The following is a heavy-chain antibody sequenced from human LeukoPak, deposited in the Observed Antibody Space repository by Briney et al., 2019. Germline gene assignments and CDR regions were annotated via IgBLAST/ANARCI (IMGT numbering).Heavy chain of an antibody. D-gene: IGHD3-3*01. J-gene: IGHJ4*02. V-gene: IGHV1-2*02. CDR3: ARPNFWSGYYLGY. Sequence: ASVKVSCKASGYTFTGYYMHWVRQAPGQGLEWMGWINPNSGGTNYAQKFQGRVTMTRDTSISTAYMELSRLRSDDTAVYYCARPNFWSGYYLGYWGQGTLVTVSS. CDR2: INPNSGGT. CDR1: GYTFTGYY.